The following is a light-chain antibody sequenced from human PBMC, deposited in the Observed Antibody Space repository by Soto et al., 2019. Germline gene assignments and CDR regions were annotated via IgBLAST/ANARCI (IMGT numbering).Light chain of an antibody. J-gene: IGKJ4*01. CDR3: QHLKTYPLT. Sequence: DIQLTQSPSFLSASVGDRVTITCRASQGISGYLAWYQQKPGKAPKLLIYAAYTLHSGVPSRFSGGGSGTEFTLTISSLQPADFATYYCQHLKTYPLTFGGGTKVEIK. V-gene: IGKV1-9*01. CDR1: QGISGY. CDR2: AAY.